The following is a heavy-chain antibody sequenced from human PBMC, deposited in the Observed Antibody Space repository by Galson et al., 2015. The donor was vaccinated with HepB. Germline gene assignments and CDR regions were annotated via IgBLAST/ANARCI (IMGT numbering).Heavy chain of an antibody. Sequence: SVKVSCKASGYIFINYPINWVRQASGQGLERMGWLTTYRADANYAQHFQGRVTTTTDTSTSTAYMELRNLRSDDTAVYYCARSGRPKNLTAAKFDPWGQGTLVTVSS. CDR1: GYIFINYP. CDR2: LTTYRADA. J-gene: IGHJ5*02. CDR3: ARSGRPKNLTAAKFDP. V-gene: IGHV1-18*04. D-gene: IGHD3-9*01.